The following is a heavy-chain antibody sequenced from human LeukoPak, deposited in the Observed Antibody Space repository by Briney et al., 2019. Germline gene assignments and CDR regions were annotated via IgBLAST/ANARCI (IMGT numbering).Heavy chain of an antibody. Sequence: SQTLSLTCSVSGASINSGPYYWTWIRQPAGTGLEWLGRVYTSGAINYNPSLKSRITMSIDTSKNQFSLKLTSVTAADTAVYYCARGGAARPDLWGQGTLVTVSS. D-gene: IGHD6-6*01. CDR3: ARGGAARPDL. CDR2: VYTSGAI. J-gene: IGHJ4*02. V-gene: IGHV4-61*02. CDR1: GASINSGPYY.